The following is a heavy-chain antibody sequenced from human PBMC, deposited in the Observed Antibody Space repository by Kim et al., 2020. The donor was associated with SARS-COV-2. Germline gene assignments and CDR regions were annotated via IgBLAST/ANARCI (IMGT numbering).Heavy chain of an antibody. CDR3: ARVPYRYYYDSSGLSGPDY. D-gene: IGHD3-22*01. CDR1: GGSISSGGYY. V-gene: IGHV4-31*03. J-gene: IGHJ4*02. Sequence: SETLSLTCTVSGGSISSGGYYWSWIRQHPGKGLEWIGYIYYSGSTYYNPSLKSRVTISVDTSKNQFSLKLSSVTAADTAVYYCARVPYRYYYDSSGLSGPDYWGQGTLVTVSS. CDR2: IYYSGST.